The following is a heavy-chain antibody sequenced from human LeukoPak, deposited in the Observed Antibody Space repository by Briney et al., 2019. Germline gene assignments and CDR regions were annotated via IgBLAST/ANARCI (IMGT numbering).Heavy chain of an antibody. CDR1: GGSISSSSYY. CDR3: ARHLNYYDSSGYYSYFDY. Sequence: QSSETLSLTCTVSGGSISSSSYYWGWIRQPPGKGLEWIGSIYYSGSTYYNPSLKSRVTISVDTSKNQSSLKLSSVTAADTAVYYCARHLNYYDSSGYYSYFDYWGQGTLVTVSS. D-gene: IGHD3-22*01. J-gene: IGHJ4*02. CDR2: IYYSGST. V-gene: IGHV4-39*01.